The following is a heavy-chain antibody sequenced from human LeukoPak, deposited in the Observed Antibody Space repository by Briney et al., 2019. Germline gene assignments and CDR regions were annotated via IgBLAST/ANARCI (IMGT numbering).Heavy chain of an antibody. CDR2: INSERSST. D-gene: IGHD3-16*02. CDR1: GFTFGSYW. J-gene: IGHJ4*02. CDR3: ASFGGYPDY. V-gene: IGHV3-74*01. Sequence: QTGGSLRLSCAASGFTFGSYWMHWVRQAPGKGLVWVSGINSERSSTYYADSVKGRFTISRDNAKNTVYLQMNSLTAEDTAVYYCASFGGYPDYWGQGTLVTVSS.